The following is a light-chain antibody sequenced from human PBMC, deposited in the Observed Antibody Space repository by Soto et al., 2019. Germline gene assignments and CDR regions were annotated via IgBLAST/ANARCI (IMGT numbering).Light chain of an antibody. CDR1: QSVSSSY. CDR3: QHFGGTTFT. CDR2: GAS. J-gene: IGKJ5*01. V-gene: IGKV3-20*01. Sequence: EIVMTQSPATLSVSPGDRATLSCRASQSVSSSYIAWYQQRPGQTPSLLIYGASTRATGIPDRFSGSGSGTHFTLTISRLEPGDFAVYYCQHFGGTTFTFGQGTRLEIK.